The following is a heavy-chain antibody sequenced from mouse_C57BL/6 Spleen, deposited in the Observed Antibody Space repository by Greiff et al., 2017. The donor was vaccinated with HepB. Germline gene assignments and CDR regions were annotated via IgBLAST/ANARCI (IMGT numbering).Heavy chain of an antibody. CDR2: INPNYGTT. V-gene: IGHV1-39*01. Sequence: EVQLVESGPELVKPGASVKICCKASGYSFTDYNMNWVKQSNGKSLEWIGVINPNYGTTSYNQKFKVKATLTVDQSSSTAYMQLNSLTSEDSAVYYCARDGNHDYATDHSSQGTPATVSS. CDR1: GYSFTDYN. J-gene: IGHJ4*01. D-gene: IGHD2-1*01. CDR3: ARDGNHDYATDH.